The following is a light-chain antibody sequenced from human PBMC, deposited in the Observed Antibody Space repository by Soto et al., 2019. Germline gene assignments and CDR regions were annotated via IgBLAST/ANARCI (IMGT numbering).Light chain of an antibody. V-gene: IGLV2-14*01. CDR2: EVS. J-gene: IGLJ1*01. Sequence: QSALTQPASVSGSPGQSITISCTGTSSDVGGYNYVSWYQQHPGKAPKLMIYEVSNRPSGVSNRFSGSKSGNTASLTISGLQAEDEADYYCRSYTSSSTLRGVFGTGTKVTVL. CDR1: SSDVGGYNY. CDR3: RSYTSSSTLRGV.